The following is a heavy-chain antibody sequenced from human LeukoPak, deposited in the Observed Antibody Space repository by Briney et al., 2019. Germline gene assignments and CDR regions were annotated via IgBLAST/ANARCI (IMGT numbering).Heavy chain of an antibody. V-gene: IGHV3-21*04. CDR1: GFTFSGYS. J-gene: IGHJ4*02. CDR2: ISSSSSYI. CDR3: AKAPLPPSIAARRFDY. Sequence: PGGSLRLSCAASGFTFSGYSVNWVRQAPGKGLEWVSSISSSSSYIYHADSVKGRFTISRDNSKNTLYLQMNSLRAEDTAVYYCAKAPLPPSIAARRFDYWGQGTLVTVSS. D-gene: IGHD6-6*01.